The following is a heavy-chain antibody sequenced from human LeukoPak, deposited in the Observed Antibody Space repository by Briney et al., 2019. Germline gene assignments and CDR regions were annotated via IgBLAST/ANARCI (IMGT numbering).Heavy chain of an antibody. V-gene: IGHV3-23*01. D-gene: IGHD2-2*01. CDR3: GKRSTSLRGRGNY. Sequence: PGGSLRVSCAASGFTFSNYDMGWVRQAQGKGLEWVSVISAGGNNTLYADSVRGRFTISRDNSRNAVDLQMNSLRAEDTAVYYCGKRSTSLRGRGNYWGQGALVTVSS. CDR1: GFTFSNYD. CDR2: ISAGGNNT. J-gene: IGHJ4*02.